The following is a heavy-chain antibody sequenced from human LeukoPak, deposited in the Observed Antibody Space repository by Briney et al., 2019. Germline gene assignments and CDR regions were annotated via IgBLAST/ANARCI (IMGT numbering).Heavy chain of an antibody. CDR3: ARDGYDSSGYFGYYFGY. CDR2: IIPIFGTA. CDR1: GGTFSSYA. J-gene: IGHJ4*02. D-gene: IGHD3-22*01. Sequence: SVKVSCKASGGTFSSYAISWVRQAPGQGLEWMGGIIPIFGTANYAQKFQGRVTITADESTSTAYMELSSLRSEDTAVYYCARDGYDSSGYFGYYFGYWGQGTLVTVSS. V-gene: IGHV1-69*13.